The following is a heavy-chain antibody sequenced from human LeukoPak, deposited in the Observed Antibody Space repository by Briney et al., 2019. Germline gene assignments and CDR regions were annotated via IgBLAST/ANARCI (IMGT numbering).Heavy chain of an antibody. CDR3: ARALYTSSWPINAFNI. CDR2: INPNSGDT. V-gene: IGHV1-2*02. Sequence: ASVKVSCKASGYTFTGYYMHWVPQAPGRGLEWMGWINPNSGDTNYEQKFQGRVTMTRDTSISTAYMELSRLRSDDRAVYYCARALYTSSWPINAFNIWGQGTMVTVSS. CDR1: GYTFTGYY. J-gene: IGHJ3*02. D-gene: IGHD6-13*01.